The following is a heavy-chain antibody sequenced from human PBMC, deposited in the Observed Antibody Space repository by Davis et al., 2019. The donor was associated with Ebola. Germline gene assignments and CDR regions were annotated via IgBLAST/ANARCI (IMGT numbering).Heavy chain of an antibody. D-gene: IGHD3-3*01. CDR3: ARDRRGLRFLEWLFDY. CDR2: IIPIFGTA. CDR1: GGTFSSYA. Sequence: SVKVSCKASGGTFSSYAISWVRQAPGQGLEWMGGIIPIFGTANYAQKFQGRVTITADKSTSTAYMELSSLRSEDTAVYYCARDRRGLRFLEWLFDYWGQGTLVTVSS. J-gene: IGHJ4*02. V-gene: IGHV1-69*06.